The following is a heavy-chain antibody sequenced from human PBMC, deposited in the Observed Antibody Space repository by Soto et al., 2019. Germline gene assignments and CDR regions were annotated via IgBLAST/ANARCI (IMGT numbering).Heavy chain of an antibody. CDR3: AKHRLIYDYNNYDFDY. J-gene: IGHJ4*02. CDR1: GFTFNTYA. CDR2: ISGSGGIT. Sequence: GGSLRLSCAASGFTFNTYAMSWVRQAPGKGLEWVSTISGSGGITYYADSVRGRFTISRDNSKTTLSLQMSSLRAEDTAVYYCAKHRLIYDYNNYDFDYWGQGALVTVSS. V-gene: IGHV3-23*01. D-gene: IGHD4-4*01.